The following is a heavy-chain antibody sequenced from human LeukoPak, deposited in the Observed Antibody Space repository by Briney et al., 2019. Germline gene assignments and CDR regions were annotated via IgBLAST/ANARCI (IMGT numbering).Heavy chain of an antibody. D-gene: IGHD6-19*01. CDR2: IKQDGSEK. CDR3: ARDWGGRSAVAGIFDY. Sequence: GGSLRLSCAASGFTFSSYWMSWVRQAPGKGLEWVANIKQDGSEKYYVDSVKGRFTISRDNAKNSLYLQMNSLRAEDTAVYYCARDWGGRSAVAGIFDYWGQGTLVTVSS. CDR1: GFTFSSYW. J-gene: IGHJ4*02. V-gene: IGHV3-7*01.